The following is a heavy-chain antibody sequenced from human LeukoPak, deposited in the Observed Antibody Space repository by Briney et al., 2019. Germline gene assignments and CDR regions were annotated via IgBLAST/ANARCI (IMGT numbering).Heavy chain of an antibody. D-gene: IGHD3-10*01. Sequence: SETLSLTCTVSGGSISSYYWSWIRQPAGKGLEWIGRIYTSGSTNYNPSLKSRVTMSVDTSKNQFSLKLSSVTAADTAVYYCARDLWPSASHYYYYYMDVWGKGTTVTVSS. CDR2: IYTSGST. CDR3: ARDLWPSASHYYYYYMDV. CDR1: GGSISSYY. J-gene: IGHJ6*03. V-gene: IGHV4-4*07.